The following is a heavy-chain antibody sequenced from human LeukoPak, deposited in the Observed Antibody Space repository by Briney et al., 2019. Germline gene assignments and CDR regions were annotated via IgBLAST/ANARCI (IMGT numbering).Heavy chain of an antibody. CDR2: MNPNSGNT. D-gene: IGHD1-26*01. Sequence: GASVKVSCKASGYTFTSYDINWVRQATGQGLEWMGWMNPNSGNTGYAQKFQGRVTMTRDTSISTAYMELSRLRSDDTAVYYCARDPPLRAWELLGGDYWGQGTLVTVSS. CDR1: GYTFTSYD. J-gene: IGHJ4*02. CDR3: ARDPPLRAWELLGGDY. V-gene: IGHV1-8*01.